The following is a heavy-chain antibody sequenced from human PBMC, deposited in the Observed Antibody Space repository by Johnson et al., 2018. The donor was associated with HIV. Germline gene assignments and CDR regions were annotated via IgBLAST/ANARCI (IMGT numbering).Heavy chain of an antibody. CDR3: LGI. Sequence: VQLVESGGGLVQPGGSLRLSCAASGFTVSSNYMSWVRQAPGKGLEWVSAIGTAGDTYYPGSVKGRFTISRENAENSLYLQMNSLRAGDTAVYYCLGIWGQGTMVTVSS. V-gene: IGHV3-13*01. CDR2: IGTAGDT. CDR1: GFTVSSNY. J-gene: IGHJ3*02.